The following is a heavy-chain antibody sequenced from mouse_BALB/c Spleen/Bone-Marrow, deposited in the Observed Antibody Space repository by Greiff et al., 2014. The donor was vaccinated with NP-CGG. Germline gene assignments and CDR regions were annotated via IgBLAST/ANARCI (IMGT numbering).Heavy chain of an antibody. Sequence: QVHVKQSGAEPVRPGSSVKISCKASGYVFSSYWMNWVQQRPGQGLEWIGQIYPGDGDINYNGKFKGKATLTADKSSGTAYMQFSSLTSEDSAVYFCARGDFDFEAWFTYWGQGTLVTVSA. CDR3: ARGDFDFEAWFTY. CDR2: IYPGDGDI. D-gene: IGHD2-4*01. J-gene: IGHJ3*01. CDR1: GYVFSSYW. V-gene: IGHV1-80*01.